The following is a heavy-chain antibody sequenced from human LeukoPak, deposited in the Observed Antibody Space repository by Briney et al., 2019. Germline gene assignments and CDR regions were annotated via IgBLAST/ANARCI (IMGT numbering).Heavy chain of an antibody. Sequence: ASVKVSCKASGYTFTSYGISWVRQAPGQGLEWMGWISAYNGNTNYAQKLQGRVTMTTDTSTSTAYMELSSLRSEDTAVYYCARDQELHRDPDGYYYYYMDVWGKGTTVTVSS. CDR2: ISAYNGNT. D-gene: IGHD1-14*01. V-gene: IGHV1-18*01. J-gene: IGHJ6*03. CDR3: ARDQELHRDPDGYYYYYMDV. CDR1: GYTFTSYG.